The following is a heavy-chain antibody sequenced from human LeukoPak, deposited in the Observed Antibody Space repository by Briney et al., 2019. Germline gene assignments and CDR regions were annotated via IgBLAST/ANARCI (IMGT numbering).Heavy chain of an antibody. CDR2: ISWNSGSI. Sequence: GGSLRLPCAASGFTFDDYAMHWVRQAPGKGLEWVSGISWNSGSIGYADSVKGRFTISRDNAKNTLYLQMSSLRAEDTAVYYCAKIDAYWGQGTLVTVSS. CDR3: AKIDAY. V-gene: IGHV3-9*01. CDR1: GFTFDDYA. J-gene: IGHJ4*02.